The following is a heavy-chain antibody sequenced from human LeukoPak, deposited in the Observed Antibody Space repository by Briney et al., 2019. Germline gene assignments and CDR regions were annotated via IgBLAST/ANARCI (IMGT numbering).Heavy chain of an antibody. CDR1: GGSISSSSYY. D-gene: IGHD2-2*01. V-gene: IGHV4-39*07. Sequence: SETLSPTCTVSGGSISSSSYYWGWIRQPPGTGLEWIGSIYYSGSTYYNPSLKSRVTISVDTSKNQFSLKLSSVTAADTAVYYCARVPRYCSSTSCYAVDYWGQGTLVTVSS. CDR2: IYYSGST. J-gene: IGHJ4*02. CDR3: ARVPRYCSSTSCYAVDY.